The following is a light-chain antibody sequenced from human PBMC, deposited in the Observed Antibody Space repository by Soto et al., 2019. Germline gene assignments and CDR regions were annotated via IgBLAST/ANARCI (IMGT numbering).Light chain of an antibody. Sequence: EIVLTQSPGTLSLSPGERATLSCRASQRVSSSYSAWYQQKPGQAPRLLIYGASSRATGIPDRFSGSGSGTDFTLTISRLEPEDFALYYCQQYGSSPRITFGQGTRLEIK. CDR2: GAS. J-gene: IGKJ5*01. V-gene: IGKV3-20*01. CDR3: QQYGSSPRIT. CDR1: QRVSSSY.